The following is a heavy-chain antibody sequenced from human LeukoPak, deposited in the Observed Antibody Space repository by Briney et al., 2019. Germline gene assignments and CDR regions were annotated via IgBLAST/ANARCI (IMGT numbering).Heavy chain of an antibody. V-gene: IGHV4-34*01. D-gene: IGHD5-24*01. J-gene: IGHJ4*02. CDR3: ARDQRWLQLPFDY. CDR2: INHSGST. Sequence: SETLSLTCAVYGGSFSGYYWSWIRQPPGKGLEWIGEINHSGSTNYNPSLKSRVTISVDTSKNQFSLKLSSVTAGDTAVYYCARDQRWLQLPFDYWGQGTLVTVSS. CDR1: GGSFSGYY.